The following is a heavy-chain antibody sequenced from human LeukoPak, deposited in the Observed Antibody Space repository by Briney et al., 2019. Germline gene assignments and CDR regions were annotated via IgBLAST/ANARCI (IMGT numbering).Heavy chain of an antibody. CDR3: TTVTHFYL. Sequence: GGSLRLSCAASGFTFSSYSMNWVRQAPGKGLEWIGRIQGGGTTDYAAPVKGRFTISRDDSKATLYLQMNSLKTEDTAIYYCTTVTHFYLGGQGILVTVSS. D-gene: IGHD2/OR15-2a*01. V-gene: IGHV3-15*01. CDR2: IQGGGTT. CDR1: GFTFSSYS. J-gene: IGHJ4*02.